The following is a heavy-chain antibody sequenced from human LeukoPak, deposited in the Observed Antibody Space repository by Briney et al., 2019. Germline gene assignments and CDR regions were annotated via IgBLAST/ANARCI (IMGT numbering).Heavy chain of an antibody. Sequence: SETLSLTCTVSGGSISSSSYYWGWIRQPPGKGLEWIGSIYYSGSTYYNPSLKSRVTISVDTSKNQFSLKLSSVTAADTAVYYCARGLTRTTVEPYWGQGTLVTVSS. CDR2: IYYSGST. CDR3: ARGLTRTTVEPY. D-gene: IGHD4-23*01. CDR1: GGSISSSSYY. J-gene: IGHJ4*02. V-gene: IGHV4-39*07.